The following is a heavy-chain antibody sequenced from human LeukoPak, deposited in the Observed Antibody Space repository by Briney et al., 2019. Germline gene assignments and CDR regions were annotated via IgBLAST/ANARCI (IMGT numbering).Heavy chain of an antibody. CDR1: GFTFSSYS. Sequence: SGGSLRLSCAASGFTFSSYSMNWVRQAPGKGLEWVSYISSSSSTIYYADSVKGRFTISRDNAKNSLYLQMNSLRAEDTAVYYCARHSSGYYFALFDYWGQGTLVTVSS. V-gene: IGHV3-48*01. D-gene: IGHD3-22*01. CDR2: ISSSSSTI. CDR3: ARHSSGYYFALFDY. J-gene: IGHJ4*02.